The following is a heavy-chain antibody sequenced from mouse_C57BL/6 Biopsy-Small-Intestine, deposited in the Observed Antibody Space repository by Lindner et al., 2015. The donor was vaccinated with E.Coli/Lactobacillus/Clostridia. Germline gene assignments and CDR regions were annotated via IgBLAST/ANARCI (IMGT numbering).Heavy chain of an antibody. CDR1: GFSLINYG. V-gene: IGHV2-3*01. CDR2: IWGDGTT. J-gene: IGHJ1*03. Sequence: VQLQESGPGLVAPSQSLSITCTVSGFSLINYGVSWVRQPPGKGLEWLGIIWGDGTTNYHSTLISRLSISKDDSKSQVFLKLNSLQTDDTATYYCARGRYWYFDVWGTGTTVTVSS. CDR3: ARGRYWYFDV.